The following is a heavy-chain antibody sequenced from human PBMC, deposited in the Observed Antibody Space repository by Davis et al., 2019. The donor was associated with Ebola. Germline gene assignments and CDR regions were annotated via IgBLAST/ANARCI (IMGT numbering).Heavy chain of an antibody. J-gene: IGHJ4*02. CDR1: GGSISSSSYY. V-gene: IGHV4-39*07. Sequence: MPSETLSLTCTVSGGSISSSSYYWGWIRQPPGKGLEWIGSIYYSGSTYYNPSLKSRVTISVDTSKNQFSLKLSSVTAADTAVYYCATLFYGDYGVPSVDYWGQGTLVTVSS. D-gene: IGHD4-17*01. CDR3: ATLFYGDYGVPSVDY. CDR2: IYYSGST.